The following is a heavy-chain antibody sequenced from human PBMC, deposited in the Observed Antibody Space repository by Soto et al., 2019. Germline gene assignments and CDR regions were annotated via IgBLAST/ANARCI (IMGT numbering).Heavy chain of an antibody. CDR2: ISGSGGST. V-gene: IGHV3-23*01. CDR1: GFTFSSYA. Sequence: EVQLLESGVGLVQPGGSLRLSCAASGFTFSSYAMSWVRQAPGKGLEWGSAISGSGGSTYYAASVKGRFTISRDNSKNTLYLQMNSLRAEDTAVYYCAKARFTGRGQFDPWGQGTLVTVSS. CDR3: AKARFTGRGQFDP. J-gene: IGHJ5*02. D-gene: IGHD2-8*02.